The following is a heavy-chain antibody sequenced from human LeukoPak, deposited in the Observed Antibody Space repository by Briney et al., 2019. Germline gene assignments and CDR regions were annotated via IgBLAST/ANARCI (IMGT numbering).Heavy chain of an antibody. CDR3: ANLHDY. V-gene: IGHV3-7*01. J-gene: IGHJ4*02. Sequence: DSVKGRFTISRDNAKNSLYLQMNSLRAEDTAVYYCANLHDYWGQGTLVTVSS.